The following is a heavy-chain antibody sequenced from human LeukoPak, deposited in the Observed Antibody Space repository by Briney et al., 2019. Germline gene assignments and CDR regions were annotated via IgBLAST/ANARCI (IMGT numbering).Heavy chain of an antibody. V-gene: IGHV3-23*01. D-gene: IGHD3-9*01. CDR2: ITDVGDI. Sequence: PGGSLRLSCAASGLTFSKSALTWVRQAPGKGLEWVSTITDVGDIFYTYSVRGRFTISRDNSKNTVYMQMDGLRAEDTAVYYCARGPYYDILTGYANWGQGTLVTVSS. J-gene: IGHJ4*02. CDR3: ARGPYYDILTGYAN. CDR1: GLTFSKSA.